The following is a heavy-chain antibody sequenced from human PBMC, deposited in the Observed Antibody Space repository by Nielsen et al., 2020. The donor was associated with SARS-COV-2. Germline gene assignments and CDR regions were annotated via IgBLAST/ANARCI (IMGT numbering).Heavy chain of an antibody. CDR3: AKDGWNDFDAFDI. CDR2: ISNGGSYK. J-gene: IGHJ3*02. D-gene: IGHD1-1*01. Sequence: GESLKISCAASGFTFSSYGMHWVRQAPGKGLEWVAAISNGGSYKYYADSVKGRFTISRDNPKNTLYLQMNSLRAEDTAVYYCAKDGWNDFDAFDIWGQGTMVTVSS. CDR1: GFTFSSYG. V-gene: IGHV3-30*18.